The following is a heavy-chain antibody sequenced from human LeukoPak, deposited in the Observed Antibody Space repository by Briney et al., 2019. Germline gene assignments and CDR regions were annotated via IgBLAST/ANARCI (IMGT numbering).Heavy chain of an antibody. J-gene: IGHJ4*02. CDR1: GGSISSSSYY. V-gene: IGHV4-61*01. Sequence: SETLSLTCTVSGGSISSSSYYWSWIRQPPGKGLEWIGYIYYSGSTNYNPSLKSRVTISVDTSKNQFSLKLSSVTAADTAVYYCARFIAAAGSYYFDYWGQGTLVTVSS. CDR2: IYYSGST. D-gene: IGHD6-13*01. CDR3: ARFIAAAGSYYFDY.